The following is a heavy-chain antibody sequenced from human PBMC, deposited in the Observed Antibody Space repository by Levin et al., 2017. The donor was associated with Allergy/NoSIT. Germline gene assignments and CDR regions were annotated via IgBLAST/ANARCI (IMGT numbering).Heavy chain of an antibody. J-gene: IGHJ5*02. CDR1: GYSLIELS. CDR2: FDPEDGNR. D-gene: IGHD3-10*01. V-gene: IGHV1-24*01. CDR3: AADRGGTYFFA. Sequence: AASVKVSCKVSGYSLIELSMHWVRQAPGKGLEWMGGFDPEDGNRLYAQKFQGRVTMTEDTSTGTAYMDLSSLSPEDTAIYYCAADRGGTYFFAWGQGTLVTVSS.